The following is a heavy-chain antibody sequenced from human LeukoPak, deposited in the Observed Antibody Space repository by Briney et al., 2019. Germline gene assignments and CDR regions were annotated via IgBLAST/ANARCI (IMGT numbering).Heavy chain of an antibody. CDR3: ARAIRAPGTPENGFDI. CDR2: ISRDGTEH. V-gene: IGHV3-30*04. J-gene: IGHJ3*02. D-gene: IGHD6-13*01. CDR1: GFTFSNYA. Sequence: GGSLRLSCEASGFTFSNYAMHWVRQAPGEGLEWVAVISRDGTEHYYADSVKGRLTISRDNSQSTLYLHMNSLSTEDTAIYYCARAIRAPGTPENGFDIWGQGTMVTVSS.